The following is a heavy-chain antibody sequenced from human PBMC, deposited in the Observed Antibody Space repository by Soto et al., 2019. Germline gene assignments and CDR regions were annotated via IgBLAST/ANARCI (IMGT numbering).Heavy chain of an antibody. CDR2: IYYSGST. Sequence: SETLSLTCTVSGGSISSYYWSWIRQPPGKGLEYIGYIYYSGSTNYNPSLKSRVTISVDTSKKQFSLKLSSVTAADTAVYYCARSLYSGSYTNWFDPWGQGTLLIVSS. CDR1: GGSISSYY. J-gene: IGHJ5*02. V-gene: IGHV4-59*01. CDR3: ARSLYSGSYTNWFDP. D-gene: IGHD1-26*01.